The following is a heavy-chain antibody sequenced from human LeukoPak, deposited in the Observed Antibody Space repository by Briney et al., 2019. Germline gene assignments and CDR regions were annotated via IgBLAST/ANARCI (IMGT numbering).Heavy chain of an antibody. J-gene: IGHJ4*02. CDR1: GFTFSSYW. D-gene: IGHD1-26*01. Sequence: GGSLRLSCAASGFTFSSYWMSWVRQAPGRGLEWVANIKQDGSEKYYVDSVKGRFTISRDNAKNSLYLRMNSLRAEDTAVYYCAKEAFGATREDFDYWGQGTLVTVSS. CDR3: AKEAFGATREDFDY. V-gene: IGHV3-7*03. CDR2: IKQDGSEK.